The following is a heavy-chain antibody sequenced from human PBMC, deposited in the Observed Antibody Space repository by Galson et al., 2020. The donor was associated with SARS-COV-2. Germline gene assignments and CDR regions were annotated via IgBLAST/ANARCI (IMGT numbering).Heavy chain of an antibody. CDR3: ARVVLYYGSGTHMDV. J-gene: IGHJ6*02. CDR2: INPSGGST. CDR1: GYTFTSYY. D-gene: IGHD3-10*01. V-gene: IGHV1-46*01. Sequence: ASVKVSCKASGYTFTSYYMHWVRQAPGQGLEWMGIINPSGGSTSYAQKFQGRVTMTRDTSTSTVYMELSSLRSEDTAVYYCARVVLYYGSGTHMDVWGQGTTVTVSS.